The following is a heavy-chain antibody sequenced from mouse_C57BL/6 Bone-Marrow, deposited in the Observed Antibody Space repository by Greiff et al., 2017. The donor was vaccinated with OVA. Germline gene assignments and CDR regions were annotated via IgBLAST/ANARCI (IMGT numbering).Heavy chain of an antibody. CDR1: GFNIKDDY. J-gene: IGHJ2*01. V-gene: IGHV14-4*01. D-gene: IGHD2-1*01. Sequence: VQLKQSGAELVRPGASVKLSCTASGFNIKDDYMHWVKQRPEQGLEWIGWIDPENGDTEYASKFQGKATITADTSSNTAYLQLSSLTSEDTAVYYCTTCYYGDYRGQGTTLTVSS. CDR2: IDPENGDT. CDR3: TTCYYGDY.